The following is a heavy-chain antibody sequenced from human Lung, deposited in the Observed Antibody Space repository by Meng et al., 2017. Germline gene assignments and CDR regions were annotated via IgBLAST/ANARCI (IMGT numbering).Heavy chain of an antibody. CDR2: ISHSGNT. J-gene: IGHJ4*02. CDR3: ARNGAYCLHS. CDR1: GGSISSGNW. D-gene: IGHD4-17*01. Sequence: QLRLQESGPSMVKPAVTRSLAGAVSGGSISSGNWWSWVRQPPGKGLEWIGEISHSGNTNYSPSFRGRVTMSVGRSRDQFSLELNSVTAADTAVYFCARNGAYCLHSWGQGTLVTVSS. V-gene: IGHV4-4*01.